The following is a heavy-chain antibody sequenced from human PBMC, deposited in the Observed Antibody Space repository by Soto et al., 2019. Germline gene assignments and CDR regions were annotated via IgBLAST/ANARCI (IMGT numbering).Heavy chain of an antibody. Sequence: GGSLRLSCAASGFTFSSYGMHWVRQAPGKGLEWVAVIWYDGSNKYYAESVKGRFTISRDNSKNTLYLQMNSLRAEDTAVYYCARDPDPYYYDSSGYFCTMDYWGQGTLVTVSS. CDR3: ARDPDPYYYDSSGYFCTMDY. CDR1: GFTFSSYG. V-gene: IGHV3-33*01. D-gene: IGHD3-22*01. CDR2: IWYDGSNK. J-gene: IGHJ4*02.